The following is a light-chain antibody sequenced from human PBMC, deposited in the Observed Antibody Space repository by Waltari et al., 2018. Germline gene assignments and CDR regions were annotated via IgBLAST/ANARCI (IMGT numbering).Light chain of an antibody. J-gene: IGLJ2*01. CDR3: CSYAGSSTVV. CDR2: GVS. V-gene: IGLV2-23*02. Sequence: QSALTQPASVSGSPGQSITISCTGTSSDVGSYNLVSWYQQHPGKAPKVMVYGVSKRPSGVASRFSGGGCGGTASLTISGLQAEDEADYYCCSYAGSSTVVFGGGTKLTVL. CDR1: SSDVGSYNL.